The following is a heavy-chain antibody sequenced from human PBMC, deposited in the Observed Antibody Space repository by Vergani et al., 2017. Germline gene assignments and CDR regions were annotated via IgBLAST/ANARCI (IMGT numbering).Heavy chain of an antibody. CDR3: AKDGQPGYSSSWLYYFDY. V-gene: IGHV3-23*01. CDR1: GFTFSSYA. Sequence: EVQLLESGGGLVQPGGSLRLSCAASGFTFSSYAMSWVRQAPGKGLEWVSAISGSGGSTYYADSVKGRFTISRDNSKNTLYLQMNSLRAADTAVYYGAKDGQPGYSSSWLYYFDYWGQGTLVTVSS. J-gene: IGHJ4*02. D-gene: IGHD6-13*01. CDR2: ISGSGGST.